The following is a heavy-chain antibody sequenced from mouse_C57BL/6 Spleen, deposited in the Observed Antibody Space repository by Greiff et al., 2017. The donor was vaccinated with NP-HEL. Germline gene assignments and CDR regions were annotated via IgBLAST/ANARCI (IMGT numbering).Heavy chain of an antibody. CDR1: GFNIKDDY. D-gene: IGHD2-2*01. CDR2: IDPENGDT. V-gene: IGHV14-4*01. Sequence: EVQLQQSGAELVRPGASVKLSCTASGFNIKDDYMHWVKQRPEQGLEWIGWIDPENGDTEYASKFQGKATITADTSSNTAYLQLSSLTSEDTAVYYCTRLRRGNFDYWGQGTTLTVSS. CDR3: TRLRRGNFDY. J-gene: IGHJ2*01.